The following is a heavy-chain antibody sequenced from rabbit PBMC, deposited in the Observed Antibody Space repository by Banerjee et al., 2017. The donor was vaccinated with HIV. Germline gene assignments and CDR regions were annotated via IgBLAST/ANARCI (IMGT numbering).Heavy chain of an antibody. CDR2: IGAGST. D-gene: IGHD2-1*01. Sequence: QEQLVESGGGLVQPGGSLKLSCKVSGFIFSSYGMSWVRQAPGKGLEWIACIGAGSTYYATWAKGRFTISKTSSTTVTLQMTSLTAADTATYFCARGSDYADYAGDLWGPGTLVTVS. CDR3: ARGSDYADYAGDL. J-gene: IGHJ6*01. V-gene: IGHV1S45*01. CDR1: GFIFSSYG.